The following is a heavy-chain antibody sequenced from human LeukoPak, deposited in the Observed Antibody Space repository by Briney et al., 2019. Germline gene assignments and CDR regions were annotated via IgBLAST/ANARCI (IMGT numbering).Heavy chain of an antibody. J-gene: IGHJ4*02. CDR3: ASLPTYFDY. Sequence: PGGSLRLSCAASGFTFISYEMNWVRQAPGKGLEWVSYISSSGSTIYYADSVRGRFTISRDNAKNSLYLQMNSLRAEDTAVYYCASLPTYFDYWGQGTLVTVSS. CDR2: ISSSGSTI. CDR1: GFTFISYE. V-gene: IGHV3-48*03.